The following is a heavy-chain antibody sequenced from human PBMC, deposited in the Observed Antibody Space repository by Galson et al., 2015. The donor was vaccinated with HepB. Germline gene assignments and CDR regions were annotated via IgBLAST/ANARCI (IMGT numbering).Heavy chain of an antibody. V-gene: IGHV5-51*01. Sequence: QSGAEVKKPGESLKISCKGSGYSFDNYWIGWVRQMPGKGLEWMGIIYPGDSDTRYNPSFEGQVTISADKSITTAYLQWSSLRASDTAMYYCARRWYCSSSSCHRAASYYFENWGQGTLVTVSS. CDR1: GYSFDNYW. J-gene: IGHJ4*02. CDR2: IYPGDSDT. D-gene: IGHD2-2*01. CDR3: ARRWYCSSSSCHRAASYYFEN.